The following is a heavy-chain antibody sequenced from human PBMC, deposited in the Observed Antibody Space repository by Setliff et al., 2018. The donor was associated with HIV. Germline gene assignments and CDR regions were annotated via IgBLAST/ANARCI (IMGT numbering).Heavy chain of an antibody. CDR2: INTNTGNP. CDR3: TRDHTPPPNYDFWSGQIDLRNIFYYMDV. D-gene: IGHD3-3*01. J-gene: IGHJ6*03. CDR1: GYSLTSYS. Sequence: ASVKVSCKASGYSLTSYSINWVRQAPGQGLEWMGYINTNTGNPTYAQGFTGRFVFSVDTPVSTAYLQIFSLKTEDTALYYCTRDHTPPPNYDFWSGQIDLRNIFYYMDVWGTGSPVTVSS. V-gene: IGHV7-4-1*01.